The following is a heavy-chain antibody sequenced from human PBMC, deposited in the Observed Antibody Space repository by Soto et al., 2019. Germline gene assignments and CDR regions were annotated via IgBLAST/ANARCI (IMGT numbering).Heavy chain of an antibody. CDR3: ARLAYYYYMDV. J-gene: IGHJ6*03. CDR1: GGTFSSYT. CDR2: IIPILGIA. Sequence: QVQLVQSGAEVKKPGSSVKVSCKASGGTFSSYTISWVRQAPGQGLEWTGRIIPILGIANYAQKFQGRVTITADKSTSTAYMELSSLRSEDTAVYYCARLAYYYYMDVWGKGTTVTVSS. V-gene: IGHV1-69*02.